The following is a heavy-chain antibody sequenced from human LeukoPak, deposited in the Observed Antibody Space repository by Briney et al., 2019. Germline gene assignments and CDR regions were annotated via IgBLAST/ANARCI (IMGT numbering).Heavy chain of an antibody. CDR3: ARGFGELSFDY. V-gene: IGHV1-69*13. J-gene: IGHJ4*02. Sequence: ASVKLSCKASGGTFSSYDISWVRQAPGQGLGWMGGVIPIFGTANYAQKFQGRVTITADESTSTAYMELSSLRSEETAIYYCARGFGELSFDYWGQGTLVTVSS. D-gene: IGHD3-10*01. CDR2: VIPIFGTA. CDR1: GGTFSSYD.